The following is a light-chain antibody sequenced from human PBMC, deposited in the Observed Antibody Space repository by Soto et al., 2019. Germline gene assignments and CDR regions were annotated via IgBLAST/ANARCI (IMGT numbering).Light chain of an antibody. V-gene: IGKV3-15*01. CDR2: GAS. J-gene: IGKJ1*01. Sequence: EIVITQFPPTLSVSPGERATLSCRASQSVSSDLAWYHQKPGQAPRLLIYGASTRATGIPARFSGSGSGTEFTLTINSLQSEDFAVYYCQQYNNWPRTFGQGTKVDIK. CDR3: QQYNNWPRT. CDR1: QSVSSD.